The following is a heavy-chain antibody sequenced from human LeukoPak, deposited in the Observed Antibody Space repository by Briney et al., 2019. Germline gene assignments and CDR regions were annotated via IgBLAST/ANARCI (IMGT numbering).Heavy chain of an antibody. CDR1: GYTFTSYG. Sequence: ASVKVSCKASGYTFTSYGISWVRQAPGQGLEWMGWISAYNGNTNYAQKLQGRVTMTTDTSTSTAYMELRSPRSDDTAVYYCARKGVGLRWDYYMDVWGKGTTVTVSS. D-gene: IGHD4-23*01. CDR2: ISAYNGNT. V-gene: IGHV1-18*01. CDR3: ARKGVGLRWDYYMDV. J-gene: IGHJ6*03.